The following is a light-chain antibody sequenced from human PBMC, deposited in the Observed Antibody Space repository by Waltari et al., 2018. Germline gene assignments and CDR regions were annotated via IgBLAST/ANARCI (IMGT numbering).Light chain of an antibody. CDR1: SSDVRASNS. V-gene: IGLV2-14*01. J-gene: IGLJ3*02. CDR3: SSYTSSRV. CDR2: DVS. Sequence: QSALTQLAYVSGSPGHSITISCTGASSDVRASNSVSWYQQHPGKAPKLMIYDVSKRPSGVSNRFSGSKSGNTASLTISGLQAEDEADYYCSSYTSSRVFGGGTKLTVL.